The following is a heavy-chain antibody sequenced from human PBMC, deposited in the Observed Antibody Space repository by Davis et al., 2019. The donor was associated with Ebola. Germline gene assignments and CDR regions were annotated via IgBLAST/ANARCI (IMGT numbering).Heavy chain of an antibody. J-gene: IGHJ4*02. CDR2: FDPKYGEP. Sequence: ASVKVSCKVSGYTLNELSVHWVRQAPGKGLEWMGCFDPKYGEPIYAENFQGRLTLTEDTSTDTAYMELSSLRSEDTAVYYCSVGGQDGGFDYWGQGTLVPVSS. CDR3: SVGGQDGGFDY. D-gene: IGHD3-16*01. V-gene: IGHV1-24*01. CDR1: GYTLNELS.